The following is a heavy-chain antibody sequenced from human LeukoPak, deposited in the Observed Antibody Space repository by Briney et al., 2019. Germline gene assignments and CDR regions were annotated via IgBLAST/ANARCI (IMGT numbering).Heavy chain of an antibody. CDR3: ARRGYYRSGTSYYSWFDP. Sequence: SETLSLTCTVSGDSISSYYWSWIRQPPGKGLEWIGYIYYSGSTTYNPSLKSRVTISVDTSKNQFSLKLSSVTAADTAVYYCARRGYYRSGTSYYSWFDPWGQGTLVTVSS. CDR1: GDSISSYY. V-gene: IGHV4-59*08. D-gene: IGHD3-10*01. CDR2: IYYSGST. J-gene: IGHJ5*02.